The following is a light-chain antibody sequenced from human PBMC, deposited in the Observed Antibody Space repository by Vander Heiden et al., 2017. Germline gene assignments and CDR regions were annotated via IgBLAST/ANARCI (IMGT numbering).Light chain of an antibody. J-gene: IGKJ2*01. CDR2: DAS. CDR3: QRRSNWRYT. V-gene: IGKV3-11*01. CDR1: QSVSSY. Sequence: EIVLTQSPATLSLSPGERATLSCRASQSVSSYLAWYQQKPGQAPRLLIYDASNRATGIPARFSGSGSGTDFTLTISSLDPEDFAVYYCQRRSNWRYTFGQGTKLEIK.